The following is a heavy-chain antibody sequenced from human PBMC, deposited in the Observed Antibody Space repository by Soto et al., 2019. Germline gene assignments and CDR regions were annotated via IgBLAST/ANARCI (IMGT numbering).Heavy chain of an antibody. D-gene: IGHD3-3*01. V-gene: IGHV3-13*01. CDR2: IGTAGDT. Sequence: GGSLRLSCAASGFRFSDISMHWVRQAPGKGLEWVSSIIGTAGDTYYAGSVRGRFTISRENAKNSLYLQMNSLRAEDTAVYYCARDLLISEFWSGYPMAHYYYGLDVWGQGTTVTVSS. CDR3: ARDLLISEFWSGYPMAHYYYGLDV. CDR1: GFRFSDIS. J-gene: IGHJ6*02.